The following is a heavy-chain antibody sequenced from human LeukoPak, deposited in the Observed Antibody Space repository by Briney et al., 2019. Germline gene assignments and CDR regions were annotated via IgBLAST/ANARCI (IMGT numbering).Heavy chain of an antibody. J-gene: IGHJ6*02. CDR1: GYSFTSYW. V-gene: IGHV5-51*01. Sequence: GESLKISCKGSGYSFTSYWIAWVRQMPGKGLEWMGIIYPGDSDTRYSPSFQGQVTISADKSISTAYLQWSSLKASDTAMYYCARHRFPQMYYYGMDVWGQGTTVTVSS. CDR2: IYPGDSDT. CDR3: ARHRFPQMYYYGMDV. D-gene: IGHD3-16*01.